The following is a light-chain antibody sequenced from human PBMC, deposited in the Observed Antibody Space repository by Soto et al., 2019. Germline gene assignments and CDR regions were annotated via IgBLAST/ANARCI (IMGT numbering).Light chain of an antibody. Sequence: QSALTQPASVSGSPGQSITISCTGTSSDIGAYNCVSWYQQHPGKAPKLMLYDVNIRPSGVSDRFSGSKSGNTASLTISGPQAEDEADYYCTSLTTSTTKIFGGGTKLTVL. CDR1: SSDIGAYNC. CDR3: TSLTTSTTKI. CDR2: DVN. V-gene: IGLV2-14*03. J-gene: IGLJ2*01.